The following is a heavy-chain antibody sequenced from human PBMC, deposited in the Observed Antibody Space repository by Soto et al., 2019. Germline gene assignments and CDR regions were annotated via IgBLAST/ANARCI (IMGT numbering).Heavy chain of an antibody. CDR2: IYPGDSDT. CDR3: ARLVEDYYYYYGMDV. J-gene: IGHJ6*02. CDR1: GYSFTSYW. V-gene: IGHV5-51*01. Sequence: RGESLKISCKGSGYSFTSYWIGWVRQMPGKGLEWMGIIYPGDSDTRYSPSFQGRVTISADKSISTAYLQWSSLKASDTAMYYCARLVEDYYYYYGMDVWGQGTTVTVSS. D-gene: IGHD2-15*01.